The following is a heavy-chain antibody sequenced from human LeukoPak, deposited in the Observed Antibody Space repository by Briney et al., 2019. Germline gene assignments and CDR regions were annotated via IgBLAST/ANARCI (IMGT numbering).Heavy chain of an antibody. D-gene: IGHD3-22*01. V-gene: IGHV4-59*01. CDR3: ARAGGSSGYYRYFEF. Sequence: SETLSLTCTVSGDSISSYYWSWIRQPPGKGLEWIGYIYYSGSTNYNPSVKRRVTISVDTAKNQFSLKLSSVTAADTAVYYCARAGGSSGYYRYFEFWGQGTLVTVSS. CDR2: IYYSGST. CDR1: GDSISSYY. J-gene: IGHJ4*02.